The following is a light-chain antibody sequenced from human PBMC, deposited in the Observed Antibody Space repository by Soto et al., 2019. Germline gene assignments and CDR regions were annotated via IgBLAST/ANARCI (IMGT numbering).Light chain of an antibody. V-gene: IGKV1-39*01. CDR2: GTS. Sequence: DIQMTQSPSSLPASVGDRISITCRASQSIGTYLSWYQQKPGKAPKLLIYGTSNLPSGVPSRFSGSGSETGFTLTVSSLQADDFATYYCQQSDTYPLTFGQGTRLEIK. CDR1: QSIGTY. CDR3: QQSDTYPLT. J-gene: IGKJ5*01.